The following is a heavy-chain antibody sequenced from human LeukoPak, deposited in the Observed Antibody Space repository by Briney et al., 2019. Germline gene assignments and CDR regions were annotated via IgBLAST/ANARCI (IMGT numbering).Heavy chain of an antibody. J-gene: IGHJ4*02. D-gene: IGHD6-19*01. Sequence: SVKVSCKASGGTFSSYAISWVRQAPGQGLEWMGGIIPIFGTANYAQKFQGRVTITADESTSTAYMELSSLRSEDTAVYYCARDPSNSSGRYEHFDYWGQGTLVTVSS. CDR3: ARDPSNSSGRYEHFDY. CDR2: IIPIFGTA. CDR1: GGTFSSYA. V-gene: IGHV1-69*01.